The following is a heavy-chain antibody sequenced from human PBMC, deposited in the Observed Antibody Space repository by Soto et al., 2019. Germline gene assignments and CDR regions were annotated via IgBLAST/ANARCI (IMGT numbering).Heavy chain of an antibody. J-gene: IGHJ4*02. D-gene: IGHD6-19*01. Sequence: PSETLSLTCTVSGGSISSGGYYWSWIRQHPGKGLEWIGYIYYSGSTYYNPSLKSRVTISVDTSKNQFSLKLSSVTAADTAVYYCARHSGYSSGWYSELLDSWGQATLVTVSS. CDR1: GGSISSGGYY. V-gene: IGHV4-31*03. CDR2: IYYSGST. CDR3: ARHSGYSSGWYSELLDS.